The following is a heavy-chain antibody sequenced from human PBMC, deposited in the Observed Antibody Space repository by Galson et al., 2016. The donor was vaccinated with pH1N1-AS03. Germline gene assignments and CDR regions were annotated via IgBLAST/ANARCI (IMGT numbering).Heavy chain of an antibody. V-gene: IGHV1-18*01. J-gene: IGHJ6*02. CDR2: ISTYNGDT. Sequence: SVKVSCKASGYIFTKYGISWVRQAPGEGLEWMGWISTYNGDTNYIQKFQGRVTMTTDTSTSTAYMELRSLRADDKAIYYCARVFYDSWSGYDYYGMDVWGQGTTVTVSS. CDR1: GYIFTKYG. D-gene: IGHD3-3*01. CDR3: ARVFYDSWSGYDYYGMDV.